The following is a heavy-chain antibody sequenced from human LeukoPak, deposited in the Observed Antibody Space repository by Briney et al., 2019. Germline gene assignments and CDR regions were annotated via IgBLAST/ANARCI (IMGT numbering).Heavy chain of an antibody. CDR3: ARGGGYCSGGSCYGGDYYYYYMDV. D-gene: IGHD2-15*01. CDR2: ISAYNGNT. J-gene: IGHJ6*03. V-gene: IGHV1-18*01. CDR1: GYTFTRYD. Sequence: ASVKVSCKASGYTFTRYDISWVPHAPGQGLEWMGWISAYNGNTNYAQKLQGRVTMTTDTSTSTAYVELRSLRSDDTAVYYCARGGGYCSGGSCYGGDYYYYYMDVWGKGTTVTVSS.